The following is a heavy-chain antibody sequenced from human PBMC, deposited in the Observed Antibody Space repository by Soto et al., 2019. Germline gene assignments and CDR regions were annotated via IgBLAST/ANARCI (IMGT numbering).Heavy chain of an antibody. CDR1: GLIFSSYS. Sequence: EVQLVESGGKMVQPGGSLRLSCAASGLIFSSYSLNWVRQAPGKGLEWFGYISRDGDTIHYADSVKGRFTISRDNANNSLFLQMNSLRAEDTAVYYCVRGAGRTYYYFYMTVWGRGTTVTVSS. V-gene: IGHV3-48*01. CDR2: ISRDGDTI. J-gene: IGHJ6*03. CDR3: VRGAGRTYYYFYMTV. D-gene: IGHD6-13*01.